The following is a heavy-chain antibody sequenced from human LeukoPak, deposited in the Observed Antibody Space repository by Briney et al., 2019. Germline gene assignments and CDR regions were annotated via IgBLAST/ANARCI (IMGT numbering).Heavy chain of an antibody. CDR2: IKQDGSEK. V-gene: IGHV3-7*01. CDR1: GFTFSSYW. CDR3: ARAGSVTAKNYYYYMDV. J-gene: IGHJ6*03. D-gene: IGHD4-17*01. Sequence: GGSLRLSCAASGFTFSSYWMTWVRQAPGKGLEWVANIKQDGSEKYYVDSVKGRFTISRDNAKNSLYLQMNSLRAEDTAVYYCARAGSVTAKNYYYYMDVWGKGTTVTVSS.